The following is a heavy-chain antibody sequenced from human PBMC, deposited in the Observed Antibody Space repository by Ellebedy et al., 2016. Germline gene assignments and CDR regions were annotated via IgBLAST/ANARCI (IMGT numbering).Heavy chain of an antibody. D-gene: IGHD5-18*01. Sequence: ASVKVSCKASGYTFTSYYIHWVRQAPGQGLEWMGIINPSGGSTSYAQKLQGRVTMTRDTSTSTVYMELSSLRSEDTAVYYCARSPQRTSIGYSYGGGFFDYWGQGTLVTVSS. CDR3: ARSPQRTSIGYSYGGGFFDY. V-gene: IGHV1-46*04. CDR2: INPSGGST. J-gene: IGHJ4*02. CDR1: GYTFTSYY.